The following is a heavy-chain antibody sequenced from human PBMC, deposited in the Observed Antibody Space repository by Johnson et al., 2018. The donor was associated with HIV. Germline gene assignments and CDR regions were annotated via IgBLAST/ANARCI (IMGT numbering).Heavy chain of an antibody. Sequence: DVQVVESGGGLVQPGGSLRLSCAASGFTFSSYDMHWVRQATGKGLEWVSAIGTAGDTYYPGSVKGRFTISRDNSKNTLYLQMNSLRTEDTAVYYCASESRWKYAGGDLWGQGTLVTVSS. D-gene: IGHD1-7*01. CDR3: ASESRWKYAGGDL. CDR2: IGTAGDT. V-gene: IGHV3-13*01. J-gene: IGHJ3*01. CDR1: GFTFSSYD.